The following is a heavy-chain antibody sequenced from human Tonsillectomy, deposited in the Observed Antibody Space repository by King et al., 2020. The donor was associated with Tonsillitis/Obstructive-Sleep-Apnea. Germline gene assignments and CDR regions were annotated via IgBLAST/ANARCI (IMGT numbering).Heavy chain of an antibody. D-gene: IGHD6-19*01. Sequence: QLQESGPGLVKPSQTLSLTCTVSDGSISSGGYYCSWIRQHPGKGLEWIGYISYSGSTSYNPSLEGRVTISVDTSTNQFSLELNSVTAADTAVYHCARIGLGRDYWGQGTLVTVSS. V-gene: IGHV4-31*03. J-gene: IGHJ4*02. CDR2: ISYSGST. CDR3: ARIGLGRDY. CDR1: DGSISSGGYY.